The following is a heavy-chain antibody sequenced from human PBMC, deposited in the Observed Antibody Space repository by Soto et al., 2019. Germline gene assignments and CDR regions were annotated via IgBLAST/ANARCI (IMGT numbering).Heavy chain of an antibody. CDR2: IYYSGST. CDR1: GSSISSYY. D-gene: IGHD2-15*01. V-gene: IGHV4-59*08. J-gene: IGHJ5*02. Sequence: SETLSLTFTVSGSSISSYYWSWIRQPPGKGLEWIGYIYYSGSTNYNPSLKSRVTISVDTSKNQFSLKPSSVTAADTAVYYCARTSYCSGGSCYSGFDPWGQGTLVTVSS. CDR3: ARTSYCSGGSCYSGFDP.